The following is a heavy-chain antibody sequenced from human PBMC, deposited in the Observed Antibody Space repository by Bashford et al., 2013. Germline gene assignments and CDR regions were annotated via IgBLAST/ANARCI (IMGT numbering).Heavy chain of an antibody. CDR1: GGSIDSYY. Sequence: SETLSLTCTVSGGSIDSYYWIWIRQPAGKGLEWIGRIYSTGVTNYNPSLKNRVTMSVDTSKNQFSLRLNSVTAADTAVYYCARETRTSFDSWGQGTLVTVSS. CDR3: ARETRTSFDS. D-gene: IGHD3/OR15-3a*01. CDR2: IYSTGVT. J-gene: IGHJ4*02. V-gene: IGHV4-4*07.